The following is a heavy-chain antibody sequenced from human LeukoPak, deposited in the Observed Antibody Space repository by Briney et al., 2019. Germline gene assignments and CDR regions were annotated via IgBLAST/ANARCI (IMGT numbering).Heavy chain of an antibody. D-gene: IGHD3-3*01. CDR3: ARGGITIFGVGQTNWFDP. CDR2: INPSDGTT. Sequence: GASVKVSCKSSGYTFITYYIHWVRQARGQGLEGMGIINPSDGTTNYAQKLQDRVTMTRDMSTSTVYMELGSLRSDDTALYYCARGGITIFGVGQTNWFDPWGQGTLVTVSS. J-gene: IGHJ5*02. V-gene: IGHV1-46*01. CDR1: GYTFITYY.